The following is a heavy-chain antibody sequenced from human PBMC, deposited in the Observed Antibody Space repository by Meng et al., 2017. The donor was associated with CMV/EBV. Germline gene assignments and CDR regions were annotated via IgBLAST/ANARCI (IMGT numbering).Heavy chain of an antibody. V-gene: IGHV1-69*02. CDR1: GDTFSTYT. CDR3: ARRLCIGSFCGDAFDI. D-gene: IGHD2-15*01. CDR2: TIPILDKV. Sequence: SVKVSCKPSGDTFSTYTFNWVRQAPGQGLEWMGRTIPILDKVKQAQKFQGRVNITADKSTSTAYMELSSLTSEDTAVYYCARRLCIGSFCGDAFDIWGQGTMVTVSS. J-gene: IGHJ3*02.